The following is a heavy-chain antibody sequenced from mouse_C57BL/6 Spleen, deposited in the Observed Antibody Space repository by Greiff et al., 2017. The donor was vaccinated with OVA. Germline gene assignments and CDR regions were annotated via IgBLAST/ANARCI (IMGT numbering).Heavy chain of an antibody. Sequence: VHVKQSVAELVRPGASVKLSCTASGFNIKNTYMHWVKQRPEQGLEWIGRIDPANGNTKYAPKFQGKATITADTSSNTAYLQLSSLTSEDTAIYYCARGSHGGFNYYAMDYWGQGTSVTVSS. CDR3: ARGSHGGFNYYAMDY. V-gene: IGHV14-3*01. CDR2: IDPANGNT. J-gene: IGHJ4*01. CDR1: GFNIKNTY.